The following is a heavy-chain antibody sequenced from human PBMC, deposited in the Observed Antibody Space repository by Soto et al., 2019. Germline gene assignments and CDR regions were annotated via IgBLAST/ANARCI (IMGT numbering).Heavy chain of an antibody. J-gene: IGHJ5*02. Sequence: QVQLQESGPGLVKPSQTLSLTCTVSGGSISSGGYYWSWIRQHPGKGLEWMGYIYYSGSTYYTPSLKSRVTISVDTSKNQFSLKLSSVTAADTAVYYCARAAHYSSPFRWFDPWGQGTLVTVSS. CDR2: IYYSGST. V-gene: IGHV4-31*03. CDR1: GGSISSGGYY. D-gene: IGHD6-13*01. CDR3: ARAAHYSSPFRWFDP.